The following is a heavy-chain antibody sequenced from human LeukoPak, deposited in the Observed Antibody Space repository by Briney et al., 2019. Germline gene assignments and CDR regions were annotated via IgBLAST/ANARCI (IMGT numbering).Heavy chain of an antibody. CDR2: IIPIFGTA. V-gene: IGHV1-69*01. J-gene: IGHJ4*02. CDR3: ARGDYYDSSGNPFDY. D-gene: IGHD3-22*01. CDR1: EGTFSSYA. Sequence: SVKVSCKASEGTFSSYAISWVRQAPGQGLEWMGGIIPIFGTANYAQKFQGRVTTTADESTSTAYMELSSLRSEDTAVYYCARGDYYDSSGNPFDYWGQGTLVTVSS.